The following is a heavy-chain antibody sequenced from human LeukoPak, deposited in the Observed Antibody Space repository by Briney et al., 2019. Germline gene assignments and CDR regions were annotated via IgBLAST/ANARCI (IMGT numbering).Heavy chain of an antibody. V-gene: IGHV1-69*06. J-gene: IGHJ6*03. CDR3: ARAHALQSSSSGYYYYYYMDV. CDR1: GGTFSSYA. D-gene: IGHD6-6*01. CDR2: IIPIFGTA. Sequence: SVKVSCKASGGTFSSYAISWVRQAPGQGLEWMGGIIPIFGTANYAQKFQGRVTITADKSTSTAYMELSSLRSEDTAVYYCARAHALQSSSSGYYYYYYMDVWGKGTTVTVSS.